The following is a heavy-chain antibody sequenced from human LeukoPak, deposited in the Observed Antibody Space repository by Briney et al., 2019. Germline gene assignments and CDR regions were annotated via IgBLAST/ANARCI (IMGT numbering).Heavy chain of an antibody. CDR2: ISSSSSTI. J-gene: IGHJ6*03. Sequence: GGSLRLSCAASGFTFSSYSMNWVRQAPGKGLEWVSYISSSSSTIYYADSVKGRFTISRDNAKNSLYLQMNSLRAEDTAVYYCAREGVDNWNSRENYYYYMDVWGKGTTVTVSS. V-gene: IGHV3-48*04. CDR1: GFTFSSYS. CDR3: AREGVDNWNSRENYYYYMDV. D-gene: IGHD1-7*01.